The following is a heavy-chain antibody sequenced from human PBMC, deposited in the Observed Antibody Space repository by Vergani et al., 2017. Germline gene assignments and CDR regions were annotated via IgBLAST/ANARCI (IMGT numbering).Heavy chain of an antibody. V-gene: IGHV1-46*01. Sequence: QVQLVQSGAEVKKPGASVKVSCKTSGYTFTSYYMHWVRQAPGQGLEWMGIINPSGGSTSYAQKFQGRVTMTRDTSISTAYMELSRLRSDDTAVYYCARVEGGRLGGSYLGDYWGQGTLVTVSS. CDR1: GYTFTSYY. D-gene: IGHD1-26*01. CDR3: ARVEGGRLGGSYLGDY. CDR2: INPSGGST. J-gene: IGHJ4*02.